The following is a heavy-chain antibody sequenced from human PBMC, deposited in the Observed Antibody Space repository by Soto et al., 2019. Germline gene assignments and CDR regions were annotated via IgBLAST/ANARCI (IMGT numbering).Heavy chain of an antibody. D-gene: IGHD6-13*01. CDR1: GDSASSNSAA. CDR3: ARDLYSSSWYGMDV. V-gene: IGHV6-1*01. CDR2: TYYRSKWYN. Sequence: QALSLTSAISGDSASSNSAACNLIRHSPSRGLEWLGRTYYRSKWYNDYAVSVKSRITINPDTSKNQLSLQLNSVTPEDTAVYYCARDLYSSSWYGMDVWGQGTTVTVSS. J-gene: IGHJ6*02.